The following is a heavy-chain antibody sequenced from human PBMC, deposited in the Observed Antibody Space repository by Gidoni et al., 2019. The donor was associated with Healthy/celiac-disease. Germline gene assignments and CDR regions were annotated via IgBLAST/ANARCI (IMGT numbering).Heavy chain of an antibody. D-gene: IGHD6-19*01. V-gene: IGHV4-4*02. Sequence: QVQLQESGPGLVKPSGTLSLPCAVSGGSISSSNWWSWVRQPPGKGLEGIGEIYHSGSTNYTPSLNSRVTISVDKSKNQFSLKLGSVTAADTAVYYCARGAVACMSDYWGQVTLVTVSS. CDR1: GGSISSSNW. CDR2: IYHSGST. J-gene: IGHJ4*02. CDR3: ARGAVACMSDY.